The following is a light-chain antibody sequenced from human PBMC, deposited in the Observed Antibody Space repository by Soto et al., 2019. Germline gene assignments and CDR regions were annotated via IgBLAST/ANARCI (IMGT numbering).Light chain of an antibody. CDR1: QSVSSY. Sequence: EIVLTQSPATLSLSPGERATLSCRASQSVSSYLAWYQQKPGHVPRLLIYDASNRATGIPARFSGSGSGTDFTLTISSLEPDDFAVYYCQQRSNWPWTFGQGTKVDI. J-gene: IGKJ1*01. V-gene: IGKV3-11*01. CDR3: QQRSNWPWT. CDR2: DAS.